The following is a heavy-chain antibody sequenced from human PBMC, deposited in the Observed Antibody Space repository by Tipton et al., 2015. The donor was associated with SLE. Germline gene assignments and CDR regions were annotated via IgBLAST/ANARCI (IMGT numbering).Heavy chain of an antibody. J-gene: IGHJ4*02. CDR3: SRRDGWATEFDY. CDR2: IRSKAYGGTP. V-gene: IGHV3-49*03. CDR1: GFTFGDYA. Sequence: SLRLSCTASGFTFGDYAMSWFRQAPGKGLEWVGFIRSKAYGGTPEYAASVRGRFIISRDDSKSIAYLQMNSLKTDDTAVYFCSRRDGWATEFDYWGQGTQVTVSS. D-gene: IGHD5-24*01.